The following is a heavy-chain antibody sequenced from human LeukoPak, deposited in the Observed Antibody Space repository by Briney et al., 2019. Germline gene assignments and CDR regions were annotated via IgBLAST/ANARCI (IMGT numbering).Heavy chain of an antibody. V-gene: IGHV3-21*01. Sequence: PGGSLRLSCAASGLTFSTYSMNWVRQAPGKGLEWVSSISSSSTYIYYADSVKGRFTISRDNAKNSLSLQMNSLRAEDTAVYYCAREVTSPEAFDIWGEGTMVTVSS. D-gene: IGHD2-21*02. CDR3: AREVTSPEAFDI. J-gene: IGHJ3*02. CDR1: GLTFSTYS. CDR2: ISSSSTYI.